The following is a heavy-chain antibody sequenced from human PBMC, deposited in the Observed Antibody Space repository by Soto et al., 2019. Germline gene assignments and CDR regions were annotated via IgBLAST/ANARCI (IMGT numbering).Heavy chain of an antibody. V-gene: IGHV4-34*01. CDR3: AISGYWAYYYYRMDV. D-gene: IGHD3-22*01. J-gene: IGHJ6*02. CDR2: INHSGST. Sequence: SETLSLSCAGYGGSFSGYYWSWIRQPQGKGQEWIGEINHSGSTNYNPSLKIRVTISVDTSKNQFSLKLSSVTAADTALYFCAISGYWAYYYYRMDVWGRGTAVT. CDR1: GGSFSGYY.